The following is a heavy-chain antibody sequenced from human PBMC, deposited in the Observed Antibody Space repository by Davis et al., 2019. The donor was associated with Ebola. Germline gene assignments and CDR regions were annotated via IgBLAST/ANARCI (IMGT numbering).Heavy chain of an antibody. V-gene: IGHV4-59*01. Sequence: SETLSLTCTVSGGSISSYYWSWIRQPPGKGLEWIGYIYYSGSTNYNPSLKSRVTISVDTSKNQFSLKLSSVTAADTAVYYCARSSMRSGWYGPWGQGTLVTVSS. CDR3: ARSSMRSGWYGP. CDR2: IYYSGST. D-gene: IGHD2/OR15-2a*01. CDR1: GGSISSYY. J-gene: IGHJ5*02.